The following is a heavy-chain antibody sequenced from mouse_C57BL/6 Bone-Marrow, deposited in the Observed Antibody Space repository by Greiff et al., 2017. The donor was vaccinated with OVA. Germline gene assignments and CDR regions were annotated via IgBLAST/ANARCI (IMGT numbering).Heavy chain of an antibody. CDR2: IDPENGDT. J-gene: IGHJ1*03. CDR1: GFNIKDAY. Sequence: VQLQQSGAELVRPGASVKLSCTASGFNIKDAYMHWVKQRPEQGLEWIGWIDPENGDTEYASKFQGKATITADTSSNTAYLQLSCLTSEDTAVYYCTTNTSYFDVWGTGTTVTVSS. CDR3: TTNTSYFDV. V-gene: IGHV14-4*01.